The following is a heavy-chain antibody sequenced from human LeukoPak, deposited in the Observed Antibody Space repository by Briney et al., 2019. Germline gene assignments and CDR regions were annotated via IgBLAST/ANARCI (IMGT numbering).Heavy chain of an antibody. V-gene: IGHV3-66*01. J-gene: IGHJ4*02. CDR2: IYDGGST. CDR3: VKDRTGTYTLDY. Sequence: PWGSLRLSCEASGITISSNHMSWVRQAPGKGLEWVSVIYDGGSTYYADSVKGRFTISRDNSKNTLNLQMNSLRAEDTAVYYCVKDRTGTYTLDYWGQGTLVTVSS. D-gene: IGHD3-10*01. CDR1: GITISSNH.